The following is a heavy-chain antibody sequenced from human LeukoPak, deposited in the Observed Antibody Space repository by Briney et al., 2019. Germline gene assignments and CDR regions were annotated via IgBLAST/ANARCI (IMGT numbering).Heavy chain of an antibody. V-gene: IGHV1-69*13. CDR3: ARDLRPDYYGSGSLDY. J-gene: IGHJ4*02. Sequence: SVKVSCKASGGTFSSYAISWVRQAPGQGLEWMGGIIPIFGTANYAQKFQGRVTITADESTSTAYMELSSVRSEDTAVYYCARDLRPDYYGSGSLDYWGQGTLVTVSS. CDR1: GGTFSSYA. D-gene: IGHD3-10*01. CDR2: IIPIFGTA.